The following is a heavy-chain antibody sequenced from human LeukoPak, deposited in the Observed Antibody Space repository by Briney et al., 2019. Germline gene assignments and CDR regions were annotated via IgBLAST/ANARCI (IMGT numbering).Heavy chain of an antibody. Sequence: GSSVKVSCKASGGTFSSYAISWVRQAPGQGLEWMGRIIPILGIANYAQKFQGRVTITADKSTSTAYMELSSLRSEDTAVYYCARDNGGIFAFDIWGQGTMVTVSS. CDR2: IIPILGIA. V-gene: IGHV1-69*04. CDR1: GGTFSSYA. J-gene: IGHJ3*02. CDR3: ARDNGGIFAFDI. D-gene: IGHD6-13*01.